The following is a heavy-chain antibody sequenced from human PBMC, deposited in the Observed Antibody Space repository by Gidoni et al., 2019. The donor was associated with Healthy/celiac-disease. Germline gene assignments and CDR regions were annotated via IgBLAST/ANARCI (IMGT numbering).Heavy chain of an antibody. CDR1: GFPFSSYS. CDR3: ASYDFWSGYLPDY. D-gene: IGHD3-3*01. J-gene: IGHJ4*02. CDR2: ISSSSSTI. V-gene: IGHV3-48*02. Sequence: EVQLVESGGGLVQPGGSLSLSCAASGFPFSSYSMNWVRQAPGKGLEWVSYISSSSSTIYYADSVKGRFTISRDNAKNSLYLKMNSLRDEDTAVYYCASYDFWSGYLPDYGGQGTLVTVSS.